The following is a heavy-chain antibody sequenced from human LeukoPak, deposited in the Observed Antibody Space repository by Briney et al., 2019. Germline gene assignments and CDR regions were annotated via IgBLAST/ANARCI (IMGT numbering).Heavy chain of an antibody. Sequence: PGGSLRLSCAASGFTFSDYYMSWIRQAPGKGLEWVSYISSSSSTIYYADSVKGRFTISRDNAKNSLYLQMNSLRDEDTAVYYCARSTYDFWSEPISLWGQGTLVTVSS. CDR2: ISSSSSTI. CDR1: GFTFSDYY. J-gene: IGHJ4*02. V-gene: IGHV3-11*04. D-gene: IGHD3-3*01. CDR3: ARSTYDFWSEPISL.